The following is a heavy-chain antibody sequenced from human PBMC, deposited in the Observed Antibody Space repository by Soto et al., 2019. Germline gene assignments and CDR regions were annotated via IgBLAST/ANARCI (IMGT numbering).Heavy chain of an antibody. Sequence: GGSLRLSCAASGFSFSSYGMHWVRQAPGKGLEWVAVISYDGSNKYYADYVKGRFTISRDNSKNTLYLQMNSLRAEDTAVYYCARDYYKYYDSSGYYRSPDYWGQGTLVTVSS. V-gene: IGHV3-30*03. CDR3: ARDYYKYYDSSGYYRSPDY. CDR2: ISYDGSNK. J-gene: IGHJ4*02. D-gene: IGHD3-22*01. CDR1: GFSFSSYG.